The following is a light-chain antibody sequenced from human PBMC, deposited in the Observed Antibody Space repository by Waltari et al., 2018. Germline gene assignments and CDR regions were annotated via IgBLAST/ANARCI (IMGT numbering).Light chain of an antibody. Sequence: QSALTQPASVSGSPGQSITISCTGTSRDVGDYDWVSWYQQHPGKAPKVVIFDVSYRPSGVANRFSGSKSGNTASLTSSGLQAEDEADYYCSSYTSSSTLFGGGTKLTVL. J-gene: IGLJ2*01. CDR1: SRDVGDYDW. CDR2: DVS. CDR3: SSYTSSSTL. V-gene: IGLV2-14*03.